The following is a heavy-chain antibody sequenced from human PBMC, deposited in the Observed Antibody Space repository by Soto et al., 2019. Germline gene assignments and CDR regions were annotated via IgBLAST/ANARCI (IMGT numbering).Heavy chain of an antibody. Sequence: QVQLVQSGAEVKKPGSSVKVSCKASGGTFSSYAISWVRQAPGQGLEWMGGTIPIFGTANYAQKFQGRVTITADKSTSTAYMELSSLRPEDTAVYYCARVLRIAVADNYYYYGMDVWGQGTTVTVSS. V-gene: IGHV1-69*06. CDR1: GGTFSSYA. D-gene: IGHD6-19*01. CDR2: TIPIFGTA. J-gene: IGHJ6*02. CDR3: ARVLRIAVADNYYYYGMDV.